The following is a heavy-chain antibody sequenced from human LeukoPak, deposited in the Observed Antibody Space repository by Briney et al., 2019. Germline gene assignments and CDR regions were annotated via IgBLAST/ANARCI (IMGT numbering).Heavy chain of an antibody. CDR1: GGSISSYY. J-gene: IGHJ4*02. CDR2: IYYRGGT. CDR3: ARLWDSSSSLDY. D-gene: IGHD6-6*01. V-gene: IGHV4-59*08. Sequence: SETLSLTCTVSGGSISSYYWTWIRQPPGKGLGLEWIGYIYYRGGTNYTPSLKSRVTISIDTSKNQVSLKLSSVTAADTAVYYCARLWDSSSSLDYWGQGTLVTVSS.